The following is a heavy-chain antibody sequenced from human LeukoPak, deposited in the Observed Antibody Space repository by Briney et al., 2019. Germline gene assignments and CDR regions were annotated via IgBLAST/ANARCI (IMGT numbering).Heavy chain of an antibody. D-gene: IGHD5-18*01. J-gene: IGHJ3*02. CDR2: IYTRGST. V-gene: IGHV4-4*07. CDR1: GGSISSYY. Sequence: SETLSLTCTVSGGSISSYYWSWIRQPAGKGLEWIGRIYTRGSTNYNPSLKSRVTMSVDTSKNQFSLKLSSVTAADTAVYYCARDLRDSYGDTDAFDIWGQGTMVTVSS. CDR3: ARDLRDSYGDTDAFDI.